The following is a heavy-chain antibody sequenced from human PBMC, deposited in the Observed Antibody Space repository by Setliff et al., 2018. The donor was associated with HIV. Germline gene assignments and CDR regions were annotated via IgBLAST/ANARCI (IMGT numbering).Heavy chain of an antibody. J-gene: IGHJ6*02. CDR3: ARVETTVRGATYGMDV. Sequence: KPSETLSLTCAVYGGSFSDYFWTWIRQPPGKGLEWIGEIIPSGSTNYNPSLKSRVTISVDTSKNQLSLNLTSVTAADTAVYYCARVETTVRGATYGMDVWGQGTTVTVSS. CDR1: GGSFSDYF. D-gene: IGHD3-10*01. V-gene: IGHV4-34*12. CDR2: IIPSGST.